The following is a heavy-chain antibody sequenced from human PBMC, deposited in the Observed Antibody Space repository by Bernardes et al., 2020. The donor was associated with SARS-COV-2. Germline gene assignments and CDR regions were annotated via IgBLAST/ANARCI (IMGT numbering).Heavy chain of an antibody. CDR3: ARDPYPSTIFGVVKVNWFDP. Sequence: GGSLRLSCAASGFTFSSYAMSWVRQAPGKGLEWVSAISGSGGSTYYADSVKGRFTISRDNSKNTLYLQMNSLRAEDTAVYYCARDPYPSTIFGVVKVNWFDPWCQGTLVTVSS. CDR1: GFTFSSYA. V-gene: IGHV3-23*01. J-gene: IGHJ5*02. CDR2: ISGSGGST. D-gene: IGHD3-3*01.